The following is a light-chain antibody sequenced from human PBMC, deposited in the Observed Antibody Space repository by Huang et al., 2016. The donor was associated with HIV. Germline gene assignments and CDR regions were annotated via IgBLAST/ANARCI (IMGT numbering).Light chain of an antibody. V-gene: IGKV3-15*01. CDR3: QQYHNWPPFT. J-gene: IGKJ2*01. Sequence: EIVMTQSPATLSVSPGEGATLSCRASQSVNNNLAWYQQKPGQAPRLLIYGASTRATAVAARFSGSGSGTEFTLTISGLQSEDSAVYYCQQYHNWPPFTFGQGTKLEIK. CDR2: GAS. CDR1: QSVNNN.